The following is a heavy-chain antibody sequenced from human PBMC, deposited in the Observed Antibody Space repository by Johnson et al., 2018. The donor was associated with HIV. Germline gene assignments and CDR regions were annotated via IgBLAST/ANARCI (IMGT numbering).Heavy chain of an antibody. CDR1: GFIFKSYA. D-gene: IGHD2-15*01. J-gene: IGHJ3*02. V-gene: IGHV3-30*04. Sequence: QVQLVESGGGVVQPGRSLRLSCEASGFIFKSYAMHWVRQAPGKGLEWVAVISYDGSNKYYADSVKGSFTISRANSKNTLYLQMNSLRAEDTAVYYCSTGDIVVVAGAMLLPLHDAFDIWGQGTMVTVSS. CDR3: STGDIVVVAGAMLLPLHDAFDI. CDR2: ISYDGSNK.